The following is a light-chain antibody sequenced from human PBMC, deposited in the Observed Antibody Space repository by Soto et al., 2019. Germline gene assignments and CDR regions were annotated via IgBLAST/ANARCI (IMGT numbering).Light chain of an antibody. CDR3: QQYGSSPPIT. Sequence: EIVLTQSPGTLSFSPGERATLSCRASHSVSSSYLAWYQQRPGQAPRLLIYGASSRAPGIPDRFSGSGSGTDFTLTISRLEPEDFAVYYCQQYGSSPPITFGQGTRLEIK. CDR1: HSVSSSY. J-gene: IGKJ5*01. V-gene: IGKV3-20*01. CDR2: GAS.